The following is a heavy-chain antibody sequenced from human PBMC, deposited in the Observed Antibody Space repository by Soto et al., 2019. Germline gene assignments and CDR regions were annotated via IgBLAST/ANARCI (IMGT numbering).Heavy chain of an antibody. Sequence: QVQLQQWGAGLLKPSETLSLTCAVYGGSFSGYYWSWIRQPPGKGLEWIGEINHGGSTNYNPSLKSRVIISEDTSRAQFSLDLSSVTAADTAVYYCARGAPGSGVYHGMDVWGQGTTVTVSS. J-gene: IGHJ6*02. V-gene: IGHV4-34*01. CDR2: INHGGST. D-gene: IGHD3-10*01. CDR1: GGSFSGYY. CDR3: ARGAPGSGVYHGMDV.